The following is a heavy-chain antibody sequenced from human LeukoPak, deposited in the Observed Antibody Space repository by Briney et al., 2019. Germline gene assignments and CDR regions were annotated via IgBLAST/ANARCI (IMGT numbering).Heavy chain of an antibody. D-gene: IGHD3-22*01. CDR3: ARERGYYDSSGYGDDY. CDR1: GFTFSSYE. Sequence: GGSLRLSCAASGFTFSSYEMNWVRQAPGKGLEWVSYISSSGSTIYYADSVKGRFTISRDNAKNSLYLQMNSLRAEDTAVYYCARERGYYDSSGYGDDYWGQGTLVTASS. J-gene: IGHJ4*02. V-gene: IGHV3-48*03. CDR2: ISSSGSTI.